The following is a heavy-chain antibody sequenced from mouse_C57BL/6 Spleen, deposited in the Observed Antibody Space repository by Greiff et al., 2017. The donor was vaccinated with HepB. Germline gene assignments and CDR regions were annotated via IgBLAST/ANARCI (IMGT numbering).Heavy chain of an antibody. J-gene: IGHJ2*01. CDR1: GYTFTDYN. Sequence: DVKLVESGPELVKPGASVKIPCKASGYTFTDYNMDWVKQSHGKSLEWIGDINPNNGGTIYNQKFKGKATLTVDKSSSTAYMELRSLTSEDTAVYYCARRYYSNRFDYWGQGTTLTVSS. V-gene: IGHV1-18*01. CDR2: INPNNGGT. D-gene: IGHD2-5*01. CDR3: ARRYYSNRFDY.